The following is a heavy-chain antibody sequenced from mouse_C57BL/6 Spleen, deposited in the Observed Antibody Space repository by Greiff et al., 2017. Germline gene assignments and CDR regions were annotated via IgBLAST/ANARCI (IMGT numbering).Heavy chain of an antibody. CDR1: GYTFTSYW. Sequence: QVQLQQPGTELVKPGASVKLSCKASGYTFTSYWMHWVKQRPGQGLEWIGNINPSNGGTNYNEKVKSKATLTVDKSSSTAYMQLSSLTAEDSAVYYCARSLYYGSSPGAMDYWGQGTSVTVSS. D-gene: IGHD1-1*01. V-gene: IGHV1-53*01. CDR3: ARSLYYGSSPGAMDY. CDR2: INPSNGGT. J-gene: IGHJ4*01.